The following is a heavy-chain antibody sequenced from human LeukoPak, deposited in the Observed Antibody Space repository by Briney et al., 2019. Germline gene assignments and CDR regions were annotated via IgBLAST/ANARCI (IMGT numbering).Heavy chain of an antibody. D-gene: IGHD2-15*01. Sequence: ASVKVSCKASGYTFASYGISWVRQAPGQGLEWMGWISAYNGNTNYAQKLQGRVTMTTDTSTSTAYMELRSLRSDDTAVYYCARDSCSGGSCHLDYWGQGTLVTVSS. V-gene: IGHV1-18*04. CDR1: GYTFASYG. J-gene: IGHJ4*02. CDR3: ARDSCSGGSCHLDY. CDR2: ISAYNGNT.